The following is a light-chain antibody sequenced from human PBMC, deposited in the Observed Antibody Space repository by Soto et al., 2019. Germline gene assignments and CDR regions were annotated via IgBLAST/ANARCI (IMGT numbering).Light chain of an antibody. Sequence: SYELTQPPSVSVAPGKTARITCGGNNIGSKSVHWYQQKPGQAPVLVIYYDSDRPSGIPERFSGSNSGNTATLTISRVEAGDEADYYCQVLDSSSDHHVVFGGGTKLTVL. V-gene: IGLV3-21*04. CDR1: NIGSKS. J-gene: IGLJ2*01. CDR2: YDS. CDR3: QVLDSSSDHHVV.